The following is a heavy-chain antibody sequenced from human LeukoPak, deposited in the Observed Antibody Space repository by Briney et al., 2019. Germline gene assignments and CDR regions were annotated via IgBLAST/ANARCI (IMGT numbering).Heavy chain of an antibody. D-gene: IGHD3-10*01. Sequence: SVKVSCKASGYTFTSYGISWVRQAPGQGLEWMGGIIPIFGTANYAQKFQGRVTITADESTSTAYMELSSLRSEDTAVYYCARDLVRGVISYWGQGTLVTVSS. V-gene: IGHV1-69*13. CDR2: IIPIFGTA. CDR3: ARDLVRGVISY. CDR1: GYTFTSYG. J-gene: IGHJ4*02.